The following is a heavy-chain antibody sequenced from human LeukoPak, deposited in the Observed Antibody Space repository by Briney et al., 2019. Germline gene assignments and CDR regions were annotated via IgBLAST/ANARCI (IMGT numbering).Heavy chain of an antibody. J-gene: IGHJ6*03. CDR2: IYHSGST. V-gene: IGHV4-39*07. CDR3: ARDLVYYDILTGSVAAMDG. D-gene: IGHD3-9*01. Sequence: PSETPSLTSSVPGASISSNSFYWGWIRQPPGKGMEWIGRIYHSGSTYYNPSLKSRVTISVDTSKNQFSLKLSSVTAADTAVYYCARDLVYYDILTGSVAAMDGWGKGTTVTVSS. CDR1: GASISSNSFY.